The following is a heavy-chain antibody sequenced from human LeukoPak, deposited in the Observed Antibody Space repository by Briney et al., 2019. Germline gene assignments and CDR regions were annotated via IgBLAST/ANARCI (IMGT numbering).Heavy chain of an antibody. CDR1: GGSISSYY. Sequence: SETLPLTCTVSGGSISSYYWSWIRQPPGKGLEWIGYIYYSGSTNYNPSLKSRVTISVDMSKNQFSLRLSSVTAADTAVYYCARSAGYQLLEGYYYYMDVWGKGTTVTVSS. CDR2: IYYSGST. CDR3: ARSAGYQLLEGYYYYMDV. J-gene: IGHJ6*03. V-gene: IGHV4-59*01. D-gene: IGHD2-2*01.